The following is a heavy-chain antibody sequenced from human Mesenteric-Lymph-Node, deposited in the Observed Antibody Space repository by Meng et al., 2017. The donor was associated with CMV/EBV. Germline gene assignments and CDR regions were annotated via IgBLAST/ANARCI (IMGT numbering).Heavy chain of an antibody. CDR2: INHSGST. V-gene: IGHV4-34*01. CDR3: ARVRKTGITIFGGYGMDV. Sequence: SETLSLTCAVYVESFSGYYWSWIRQPPGKGLEWIGEINHSGSTNYNPSLKSRVTISVDMSKNQFSLKLSSVTAADTAVYYCARVRKTGITIFGGYGMDVWGQGTTVTVSS. CDR1: VESFSGYY. J-gene: IGHJ6*02. D-gene: IGHD3-3*01.